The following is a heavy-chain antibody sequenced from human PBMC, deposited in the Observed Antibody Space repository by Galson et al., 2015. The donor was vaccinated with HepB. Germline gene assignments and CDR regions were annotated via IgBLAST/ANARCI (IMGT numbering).Heavy chain of an antibody. J-gene: IGHJ3*02. Sequence: SLRLSCAASGFTFSSYGMHWVRQAPGKGLEWVAVIYYDGSNNYYADSVKGRFTISRDNYKNPLYLQMNSLKDEDTAVYYCAKDMGDYDRDDAFDIWGQGTMVTVSS. D-gene: IGHD3-22*01. CDR1: GFTFSSYG. CDR2: IYYDGSNN. CDR3: AKDMGDYDRDDAFDI. V-gene: IGHV3-30*18.